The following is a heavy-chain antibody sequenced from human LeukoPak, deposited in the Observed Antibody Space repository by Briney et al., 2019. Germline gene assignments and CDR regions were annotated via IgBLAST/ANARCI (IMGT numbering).Heavy chain of an antibody. CDR1: GFTFSSYW. Sequence: PGGSLRLSCAASGFTFSSYWMYWVRRAPGKGLVWVSRINSDGSSTSYADSVKGRFTISRDNAKNTLYLQMNSLRGEDTAVYYCTRDGVQGYFDNWGQGTLVTVSS. CDR3: TRDGVQGYFDN. D-gene: IGHD1-1*01. CDR2: INSDGSST. J-gene: IGHJ4*02. V-gene: IGHV3-74*01.